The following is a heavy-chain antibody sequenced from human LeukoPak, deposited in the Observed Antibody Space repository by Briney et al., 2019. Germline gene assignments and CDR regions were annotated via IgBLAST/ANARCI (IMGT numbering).Heavy chain of an antibody. D-gene: IGHD2-15*01. V-gene: IGHV3-7*01. CDR2: IRKDGSIK. J-gene: IGHJ4*02. Sequence: PGGSLRLSCAAWGLTFSRNWMSWVRQARGEGGEGGANIRKDGSIKYCINSLKGRFTISRDNATNSLSLQMNNLRVEDTAVYYCARVRDCGDGRCYPPFVYWGQGVRVTVSS. CDR1: GLTFSRNW. CDR3: ARVRDCGDGRCYPPFVY.